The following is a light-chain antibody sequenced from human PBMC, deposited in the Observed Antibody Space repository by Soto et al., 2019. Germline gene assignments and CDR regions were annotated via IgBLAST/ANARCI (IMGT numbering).Light chain of an antibody. CDR3: SSYAGSNNFV. CDR1: ISDIGAYIY. J-gene: IGLJ1*01. V-gene: IGLV2-8*01. Sequence: QDVRTEPASASGSPGQSVTISCTGTISDIGAYIYVSWYQQHPGKAPKLMISEVSRRPSGVPERFSGSKSGNTASLTVSGLQADDEAHYYCSSYAGSNNFVFGTGTKVTVL. CDR2: EVS.